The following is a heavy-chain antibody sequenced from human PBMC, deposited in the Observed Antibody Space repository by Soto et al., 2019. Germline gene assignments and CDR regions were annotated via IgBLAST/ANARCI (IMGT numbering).Heavy chain of an antibody. V-gene: IGHV4-30-4*01. CDR3: ARDQMYYGSGSYTWGVIDY. CDR1: GGSISSGDYY. D-gene: IGHD3-10*01. J-gene: IGHJ4*02. CDR2: IYYSGST. Sequence: SETLSLTCTVSGGSISSGDYYWSWIRQPPGKGLEWIGYIYYSGSTYYNPSLKSRVTISVDTSKNQFSLKLSSVTAADTAVYYCARDQMYYGSGSYTWGVIDYWGQGTLVTVSS.